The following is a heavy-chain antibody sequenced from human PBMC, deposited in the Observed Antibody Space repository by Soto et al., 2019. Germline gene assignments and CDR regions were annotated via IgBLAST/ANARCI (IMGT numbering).Heavy chain of an antibody. CDR2: ISAYNGNT. V-gene: IGHV1-18*01. J-gene: IGHJ5*02. CDR3: ARRSYYYGSGSPSDP. CDR1: GYTFTSYG. D-gene: IGHD3-10*01. Sequence: QVQLVQSGAEVKKPGASVKVSCKASGYTFTSYGISWVRQAPGQGLEWMGWISAYNGNTNYAQKLQGRVTMTTDTSTSTAYMELRSLRSVDTAVYYGARRSYYYGSGSPSDPWGQGTLVTVSS.